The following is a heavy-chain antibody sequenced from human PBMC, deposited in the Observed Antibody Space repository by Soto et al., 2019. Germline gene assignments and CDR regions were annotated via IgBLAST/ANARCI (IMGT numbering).Heavy chain of an antibody. V-gene: IGHV3-30*18. D-gene: IGHD3-10*01. Sequence: GSLRLSCVASGFTFSSYGMHWVRQTPGKGLEWVAVISYDGSNKYYADSVKGRFTISRDNSKNTLYLQMNSLRAEDTAVYYCAKDRNYYGSGDAFDYWGQGTLVTVSS. CDR3: AKDRNYYGSGDAFDY. CDR1: GFTFSSYG. CDR2: ISYDGSNK. J-gene: IGHJ4*02.